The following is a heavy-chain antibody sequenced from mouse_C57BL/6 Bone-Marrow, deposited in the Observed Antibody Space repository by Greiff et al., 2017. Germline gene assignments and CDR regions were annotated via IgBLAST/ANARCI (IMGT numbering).Heavy chain of an antibody. CDR3: ATMDSNYTWFAY. V-gene: IGHV1-18*01. CDR1: GYTFTDYN. Sequence: VQLKQSGPELVKPGASVKIPCKASGYTFTDYNMDWVKQSHGKSLEWIGDINPNNGGTIYNQKFKGKATLTVDKSSSTAYMELRSLTSEDTAGYYCATMDSNYTWFAYWGQGTLVTVAA. CDR2: INPNNGGT. D-gene: IGHD2-5*01. J-gene: IGHJ3*01.